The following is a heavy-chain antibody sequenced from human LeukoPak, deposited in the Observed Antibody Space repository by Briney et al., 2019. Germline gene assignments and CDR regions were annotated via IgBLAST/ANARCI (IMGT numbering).Heavy chain of an antibody. Sequence: GGPLRLSCAASGFTFSSYSMNWVRQAPGKGLEWVSSISSSSSYIYYADSVKGRFTISRDNAKNSLYLQMNSLRAEDTAVYYCARGIPSYYYDSSGHYLDCWGQGTLVTVSS. V-gene: IGHV3-21*01. CDR2: ISSSSSYI. J-gene: IGHJ4*02. CDR1: GFTFSSYS. D-gene: IGHD3-22*01. CDR3: ARGIPSYYYDSSGHYLDC.